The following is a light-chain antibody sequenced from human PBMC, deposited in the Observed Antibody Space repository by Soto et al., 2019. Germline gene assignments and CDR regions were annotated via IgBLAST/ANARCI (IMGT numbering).Light chain of an antibody. CDR2: GAS. CDR3: QQNHAVPLT. Sequence: EIVLTQSPGTLSLSPGERATLSCRASQSVSSSYLAWYQQKPGQAPRLLIYGASSRATGIPDRFSGSGSGTEFTLTISSLQSEDFAVYYCQQNHAVPLTFGQGTQVEI. J-gene: IGKJ5*01. V-gene: IGKV3-20*01. CDR1: QSVSSSY.